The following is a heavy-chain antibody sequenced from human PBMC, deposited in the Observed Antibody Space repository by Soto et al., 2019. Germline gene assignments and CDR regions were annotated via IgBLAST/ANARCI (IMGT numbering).Heavy chain of an antibody. D-gene: IGHD3-9*01. J-gene: IGHJ6*02. CDR1: GGTFSSYA. CDR3: ARGLLYYDILTGYYNGYYYYGMDV. Sequence: QVQLVQSGAEVKKPGSSVKVSCKASGGTFSSYAISWVRQAPGQGLEWMGGIIPIFGTANYAQKFQGRVTITSDESTSTAYREMSSMRSEDTAVYYCARGLLYYDILTGYYNGYYYYGMDVWGQGTTVTVSS. V-gene: IGHV1-69*01. CDR2: IIPIFGTA.